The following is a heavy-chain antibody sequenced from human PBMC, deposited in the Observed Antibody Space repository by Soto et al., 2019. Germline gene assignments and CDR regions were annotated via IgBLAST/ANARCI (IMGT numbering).Heavy chain of an antibody. J-gene: IGHJ4*02. Sequence: QVQLVQSGAEVKKPGSSVKVSCKASGGTFSSYTISWVRQAPGQGLEWMGRIIPILGIANYAQKFQGRVTITADKSTSTAYVELSSLRSEDTAVYYCARGRTGGDYDYWGQGTLVTVSS. D-gene: IGHD4-17*01. CDR3: ARGRTGGDYDY. CDR2: IIPILGIA. CDR1: GGTFSSYT. V-gene: IGHV1-69*02.